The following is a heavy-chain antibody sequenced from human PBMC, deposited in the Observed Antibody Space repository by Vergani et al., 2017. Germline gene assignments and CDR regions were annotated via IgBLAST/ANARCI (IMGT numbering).Heavy chain of an antibody. CDR2: ISGSGDTT. CDR3: AKGGGFAEYFQH. J-gene: IGHJ1*01. V-gene: IGHV3-23*01. Sequence: DVQLLESGGGLVQPGGSLRLSCAASGFTFSSYAMTWVRQAPGKGREWGSAISGSGDTTYYADSVKGRFTSSRDNSKNTLYLQMNSLSAEDTAVYYCAKGGGFAEYFQHWGQGTLVTVSS. D-gene: IGHD3-16*01. CDR1: GFTFSSYA.